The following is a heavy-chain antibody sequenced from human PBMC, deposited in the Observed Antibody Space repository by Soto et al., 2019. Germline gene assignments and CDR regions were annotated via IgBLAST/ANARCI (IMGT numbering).Heavy chain of an antibody. CDR2: IYYSGST. Sequence: PSETLSLTCTVSGGSTSSGGYYWSWIRQHPGKGLEWIGYIYYSGSTYYNPSLKSRVTISVDTSKNQFSLKLSSVTAADTAVHYCARRTSTEYYFDYWEQGTLVTVSS. CDR1: GGSTSSGGYY. J-gene: IGHJ4*02. V-gene: IGHV4-31*03. CDR3: ARRTSTEYYFDY.